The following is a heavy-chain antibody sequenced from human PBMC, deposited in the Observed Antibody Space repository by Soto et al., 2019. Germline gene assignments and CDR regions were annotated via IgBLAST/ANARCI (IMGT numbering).Heavy chain of an antibody. J-gene: IGHJ6*03. Sequence: ASVKVSCKASGYTFTSYYMHWVRQAPGQGLEWMGIINPSGGSTSYAQKFQGRVTMTRDTSTSTVYMELSSLRSEDTAVYYCARGLLDFWSGYIPFYMDVWGKGTTVTVSS. CDR3: ARGLLDFWSGYIPFYMDV. CDR1: GYTFTSYY. D-gene: IGHD3-3*01. V-gene: IGHV1-46*03. CDR2: INPSGGST.